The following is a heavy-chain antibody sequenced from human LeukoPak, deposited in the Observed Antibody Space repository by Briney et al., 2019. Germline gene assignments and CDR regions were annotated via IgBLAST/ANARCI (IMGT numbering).Heavy chain of an antibody. CDR3: AKDPYYYDNSGYLPALDI. CDR2: IGASGGRT. D-gene: IGHD3-22*01. V-gene: IGHV3-23*01. CDR1: GFTFSSYA. J-gene: IGHJ3*02. Sequence: GGSLRLSCAASGFTFSSYAMSWVRQAPGKGLEWVSTIGASGGRTFSADSVKGRFTISRDNSKNTVYLQMNSLRAEDTALYYCAKDPYYYDNSGYLPALDIWGQGTMVTVSS.